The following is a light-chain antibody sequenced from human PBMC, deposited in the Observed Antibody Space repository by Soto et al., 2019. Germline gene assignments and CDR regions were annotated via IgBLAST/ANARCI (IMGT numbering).Light chain of an antibody. CDR3: QSYAGSXTYV. Sequence: QSVLTQPPSASGSPGQSVTISCTGTKKDIGLDDFVAWYQHHPGRAPRLIIYEVVQRPAGVADRFYGSKSGNTASLTVSGLQAADEADYFCQSYAGSXTYVVGRGTKVXV. CDR2: EVV. V-gene: IGLV2-8*01. CDR1: KKDIGLDDF. J-gene: IGLJ1*01.